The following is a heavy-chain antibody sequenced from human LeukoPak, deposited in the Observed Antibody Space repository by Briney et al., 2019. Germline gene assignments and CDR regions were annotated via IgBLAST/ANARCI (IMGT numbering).Heavy chain of an antibody. Sequence: GGSLRLSCAASGFTLSNAWMNWVRQAPGKGLEWVGRLTSKTESDDGTTEYAAPVKGRFTISRDDSKNTLYLQMNSLKTEDTAVYYCAKDTSYGTVRGFGDCWGQGTLVTVSS. V-gene: IGHV3-15*07. CDR3: AKDTSYGTVRGFGDC. D-gene: IGHD2/OR15-2a*01. CDR2: LTSKTESDDGTT. CDR1: GFTLSNAW. J-gene: IGHJ4*02.